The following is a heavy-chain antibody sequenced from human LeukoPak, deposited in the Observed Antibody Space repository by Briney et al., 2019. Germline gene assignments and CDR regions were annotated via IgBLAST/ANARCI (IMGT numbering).Heavy chain of an antibody. CDR1: GFTFDDYA. V-gene: IGHV3-9*03. D-gene: IGHD2-2*01. Sequence: GRSLRLSCAASGFTFDDYAMHWVRQAPGKGLEWVSGISRNSGSIGYADSVKGRFTISRDNAKNSLYLQMNSLRAEDMALYYCAKGYQLLSTPTFDYWGQGTLVTVSS. CDR2: ISRNSGSI. CDR3: AKGYQLLSTPTFDY. J-gene: IGHJ4*02.